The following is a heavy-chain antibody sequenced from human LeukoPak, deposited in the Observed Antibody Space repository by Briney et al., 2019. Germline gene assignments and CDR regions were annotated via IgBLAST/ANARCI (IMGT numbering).Heavy chain of an antibody. CDR1: GFTFSSYA. V-gene: IGHV3-23*01. CDR2: ISGSGGST. J-gene: IGHJ4*02. Sequence: PGGSLRFSCAASGFTFSSYAMRWVRQAPGKGLEWVSAISGSGGSTYYADSVKGRFTISRDNSNNTLYLQMNSLRAEDTAVYYCAKAYYDSSGSYYWGQGTLVTVSS. CDR3: AKAYYDSSGSYY. D-gene: IGHD3-22*01.